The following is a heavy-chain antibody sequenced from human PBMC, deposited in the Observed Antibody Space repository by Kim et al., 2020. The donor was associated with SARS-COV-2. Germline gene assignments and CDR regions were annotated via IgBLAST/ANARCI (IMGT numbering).Heavy chain of an antibody. V-gene: IGHV3-30*18. CDR3: AKVQAQGIAVAGPFDY. J-gene: IGHJ4*02. Sequence: GGSLRLSCAASGFTFSSYGMHWVRQAPGKGLEWVAVISYDGSNKYYADSVKGRFTISRDNSKNTLYLQMNSLRAEDTAVYYCAKVQAQGIAVAGPFDYWGQGTLVTVSS. D-gene: IGHD6-19*01. CDR1: GFTFSSYG. CDR2: ISYDGSNK.